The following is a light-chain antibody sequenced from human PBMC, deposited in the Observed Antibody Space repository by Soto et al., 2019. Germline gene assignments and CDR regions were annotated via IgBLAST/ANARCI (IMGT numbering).Light chain of an antibody. CDR1: SSDFGAYDY. CDR3: CSYTTDSSAVL. V-gene: IGLV2-14*03. CDR2: DVS. Sequence: QSALTQPASVSGSPGQSITISCTGSSSDFGAYDYVSWYQQHPGNAPKLMIYDVSYRPSGVSDRFSGSKSGNTASLTISGLQAEDEADYYCCSYTTDSSAVLFGGGTKLTVL. J-gene: IGLJ2*01.